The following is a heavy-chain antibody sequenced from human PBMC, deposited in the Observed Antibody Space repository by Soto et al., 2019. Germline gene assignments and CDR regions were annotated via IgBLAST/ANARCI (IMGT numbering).Heavy chain of an antibody. V-gene: IGHV4-4*07. J-gene: IGHJ5*02. CDR1: GGAISGYY. CDR2: IYSSGGT. Sequence: KPSETLSFTCTVSGGAISGYYWTWIRQPAGKGLEWIGRIYSSGGTKYNPSLKSRVDMSLDISKNQFSLRLNSVTAADTAVYYCARGQRFSDSFDPWGQGTLVTVSS. CDR3: ARGQRFSDSFDP. D-gene: IGHD3-3*01.